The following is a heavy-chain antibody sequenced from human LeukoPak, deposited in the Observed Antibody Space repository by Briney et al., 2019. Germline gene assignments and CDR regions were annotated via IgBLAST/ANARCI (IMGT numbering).Heavy chain of an antibody. J-gene: IGHJ6*02. Sequence: SETLSLTCTVSGGSISSYYWSWIRQPPGKGLEWIGYIYYSGSTNYNPSLKSRVTISVDTSKNQFSLKLSSVTAADTAVYYCARSYDFDLPHQRKSPYYYYGMDVWGQGTTVTVSS. D-gene: IGHD3-3*01. CDR2: IYYSGST. CDR1: GGSISSYY. V-gene: IGHV4-59*01. CDR3: ARSYDFDLPHQRKSPYYYYGMDV.